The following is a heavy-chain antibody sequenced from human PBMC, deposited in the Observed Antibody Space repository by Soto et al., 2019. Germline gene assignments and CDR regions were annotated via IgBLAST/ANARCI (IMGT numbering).Heavy chain of an antibody. CDR1: GGSMRGQH. Sequence: QVQLQESGPGLVKPSETLSLTCTVSGGSMRGQHWSWIRQPPGKGLEWIGHHSDSTNYNPSRKSRMSISTAMSKNQSSLKLSSVSGAGASVYYGSTYAVGEGGRGYWGEGTLVTVSS. CDR3: STYAVGEGGRGY. V-gene: IGHV4-4*09. CDR2: HHSDST. J-gene: IGHJ4*02. D-gene: IGHD3-16*01.